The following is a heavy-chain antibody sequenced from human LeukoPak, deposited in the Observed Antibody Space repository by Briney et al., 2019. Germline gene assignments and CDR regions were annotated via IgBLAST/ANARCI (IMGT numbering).Heavy chain of an antibody. Sequence: SETLSLTCTVSGGSISSSYYWGWIRQPPGKGLEWIGNIYYSGSTYYNPSLKSRVTIPVDTSKNQFSLKLSSVTAADTAVYYCARTLGSCTNTICYYFDYWGQGTLVTVSS. CDR3: ARTLGSCTNTICYYFDY. CDR1: GGSISSSYY. V-gene: IGHV4-39*01. D-gene: IGHD2-8*01. J-gene: IGHJ4*02. CDR2: IYYSGST.